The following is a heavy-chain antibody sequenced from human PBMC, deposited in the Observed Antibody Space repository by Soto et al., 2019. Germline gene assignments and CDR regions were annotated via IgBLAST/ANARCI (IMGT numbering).Heavy chain of an antibody. CDR1: GLTVSGKKY. J-gene: IGHJ3*01. CDR2: LYDVDGS. Sequence: DVQLVESGGGLMQPGESLSLSCAASGLTVSGKKYVAWVRQAPGKGLEWVSALYDVDGSFYSDSVKGRFTTSSDSSKTTVYLQMNDLRPADTAVYYCATWHEREHAYDVWGEGTTLTVAS. CDR3: ATWHEREHAYDV. D-gene: IGHD1-1*01. V-gene: IGHV3-53*01.